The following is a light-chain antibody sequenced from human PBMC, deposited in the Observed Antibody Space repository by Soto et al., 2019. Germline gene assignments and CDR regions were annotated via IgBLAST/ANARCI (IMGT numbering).Light chain of an antibody. CDR3: QTGGTGISWV. J-gene: IGLJ3*02. CDR2: LNSDGSH. V-gene: IGLV4-69*01. CDR1: SGHSSYA. Sequence: QSVLTQSPSASASLGASVKLTCTLSSGHSSYAIAWHQQQPEKGPRYLMKLNSDGSHGKGDGIPDRFSGSSSGAERYLTISSLQSEDEADYYCQTGGTGISWVFGGGTKLTVL.